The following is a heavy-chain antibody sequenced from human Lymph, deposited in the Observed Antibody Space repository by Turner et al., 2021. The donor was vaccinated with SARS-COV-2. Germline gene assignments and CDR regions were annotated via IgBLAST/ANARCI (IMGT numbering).Heavy chain of an antibody. CDR3: ATVLCSGGSRYYYGMDF. D-gene: IGHD2-15*01. V-gene: IGHV1-24*01. CDR1: GYTLTELS. CDR2: FDPEDGET. Sequence: QVRRVEAGSDVQKPGAAMKVSCKGSGYTLTELSMHGVRQAPGKGLEWVVGFDPEDGETIYAQKFQGRSTMTEYTSTDTAYMELSCLRSEDMAVYYCATVLCSGGSRYYYGMDFWGQGTTVTVSS. J-gene: IGHJ6*02.